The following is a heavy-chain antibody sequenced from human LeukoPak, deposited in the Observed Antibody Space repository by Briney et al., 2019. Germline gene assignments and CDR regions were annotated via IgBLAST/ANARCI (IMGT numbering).Heavy chain of an antibody. D-gene: IGHD3-10*01. CDR2: ISRSGGNT. V-gene: IGHV3-23*01. CDR1: GFTFNSLA. CDR3: AKDPYGSGSYSWFDP. Sequence: GGSLRLPCAASGFTFNSLAMRWLPQAPGKGLEGGSAISRSGGNTYYAHSVKGRLTIYRDNCKNTLYLQMNNLRAEDTAVYYCAKDPYGSGSYSWFDPWGQGTLVTVSS. J-gene: IGHJ5*02.